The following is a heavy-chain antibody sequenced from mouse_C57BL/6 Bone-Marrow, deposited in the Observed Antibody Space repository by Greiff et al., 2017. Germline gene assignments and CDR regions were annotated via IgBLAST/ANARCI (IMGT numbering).Heavy chain of an antibody. D-gene: IGHD2-4*01. J-gene: IGHJ4*01. CDR2: ISNGGGST. Sequence: EVMLVESGGGLVQPGGSLKLSCAASGFTFSDYYMYWVRQTPEKRLEWVAYISNGGGSTYYPDTVKGRFTISRDNAKNTLYLQMSRLKSEDTAMYYCARPDDYDEDYAMDYWGQGTSVTVSS. CDR3: ARPDDYDEDYAMDY. V-gene: IGHV5-12*01. CDR1: GFTFSDYY.